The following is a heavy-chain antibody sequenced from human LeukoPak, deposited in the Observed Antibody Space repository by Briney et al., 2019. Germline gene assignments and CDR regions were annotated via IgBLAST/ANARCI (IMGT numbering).Heavy chain of an antibody. CDR2: ISSSGSI. CDR1: GFTFSDNY. D-gene: IGHD2-15*01. CDR3: ARVSCSGGSCYSGWFDP. J-gene: IGHJ5*02. Sequence: GSLRLSCAASGFTFSDNYMSWIRQAPGKGLEWVSYISSSGSIYYADSVKGRFTISRDNAKNSLYLQMNSLRAEDTAVYYCARVSCSGGSCYSGWFDPWGQGTLVTVSS. V-gene: IGHV3-11*04.